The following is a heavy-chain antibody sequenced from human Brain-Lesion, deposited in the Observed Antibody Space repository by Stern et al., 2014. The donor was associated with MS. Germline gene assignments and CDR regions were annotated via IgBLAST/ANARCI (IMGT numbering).Heavy chain of an antibody. D-gene: IGHD2-2*01. CDR1: GGSISSGGYY. V-gene: IGHV4-61*02. Sequence: QVQLGQSGPGLVKPSQTLSLSCTVSGGSISSGGYYWSWIRQPAGKGLEWIGRIFNSGSTSYNPSLKSRVTISIDTSKTQFSLRLNSMTAADTAVYYCARGRVVPGFQYYATDVWGQGTTVIVSS. CDR2: IFNSGST. CDR3: ARGRVVPGFQYYATDV. J-gene: IGHJ6*02.